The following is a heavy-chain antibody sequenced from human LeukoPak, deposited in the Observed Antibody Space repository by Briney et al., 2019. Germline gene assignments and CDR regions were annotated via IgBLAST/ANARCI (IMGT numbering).Heavy chain of an antibody. D-gene: IGHD2-2*01. CDR2: LIPIFGTA. CDR3: ARDTRHRYCSSTICYRGWLDP. Sequence: SVKVSCKASRGTFSTYAISWVRQAPGQGLEWMGGLIPIFGTANYAQKFKGRVTITADESTSTAYMVLSSLRSEDTAVYYCARDTRHRYCSSTICYRGWLDPWGQGTLVTVSS. CDR1: RGTFSTYA. J-gene: IGHJ5*02. V-gene: IGHV1-69*13.